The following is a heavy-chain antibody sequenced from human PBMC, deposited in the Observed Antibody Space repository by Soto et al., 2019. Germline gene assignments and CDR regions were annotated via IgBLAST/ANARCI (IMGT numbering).Heavy chain of an antibody. V-gene: IGHV4-61*01. CDR1: GGSVSSGSYY. CDR2: TYYSGST. J-gene: IGHJ6*02. D-gene: IGHD6-19*01. Sequence: QVQLQESGPGLVKPSETLSLTCTVSGGSVSSGSYYWSWIRQPPGKGLEWIGYTYYSGSTNYNPSLKSRVTISVDTSKNQFSLKLSSVTAADTAVYYCARRAVAGTPNYYYYGMDVWGQGTTVTVSS. CDR3: ARRAVAGTPNYYYYGMDV.